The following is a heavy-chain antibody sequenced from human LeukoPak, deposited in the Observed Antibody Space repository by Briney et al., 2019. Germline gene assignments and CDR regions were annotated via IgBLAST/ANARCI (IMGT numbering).Heavy chain of an antibody. J-gene: IGHJ1*01. Sequence: SETLSLTCSVSGDSVSRSDSYWDWIRQPPGKGLEWIGTIYYSGRTYYSPSLKSRVTMSVDPSNNQFPLTLRPVTAADTAVYYCARRRYYDGSGYLEWGQGTLLSVSS. CDR1: GDSVSRSDSY. D-gene: IGHD3-22*01. CDR2: IYYSGRT. V-gene: IGHV4-39*01. CDR3: ARRRYYDGSGYLE.